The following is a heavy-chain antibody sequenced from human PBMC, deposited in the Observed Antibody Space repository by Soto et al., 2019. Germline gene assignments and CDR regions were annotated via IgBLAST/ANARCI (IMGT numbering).Heavy chain of an antibody. CDR3: AREGSYSAYKFPHGIQLWSFDC. D-gene: IGHD5-18*01. CDR1: GGSIHTFY. V-gene: IGHV4-4*07. CDR2: IFSSGST. J-gene: IGHJ4*02. Sequence: TLSLTCTVSGGSIHTFYWSWVRQPAGKGLEWIGRIFSSGSTSFNPSLESRVAMSVDTSKNHFSLNLSSVTAADMAVYYCAREGSYSAYKFPHGIQLWSFDCWGQGALVT.